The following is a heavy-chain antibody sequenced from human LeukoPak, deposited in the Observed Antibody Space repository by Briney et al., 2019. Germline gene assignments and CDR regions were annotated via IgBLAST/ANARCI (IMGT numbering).Heavy chain of an antibody. J-gene: IGHJ2*01. Sequence: GASVKVSCKASGYTFTGYYIHWVRQAPGQALEWMGWINPNSGGTKSAQKFQGRVTMTRDTSISTAYMELSRLISDDTAVYYCARDRTHYFGSGSQNWYFDLWGRGTLVTVSS. D-gene: IGHD3-10*01. CDR3: ARDRTHYFGSGSQNWYFDL. CDR2: INPNSGGT. CDR1: GYTFTGYY. V-gene: IGHV1-2*02.